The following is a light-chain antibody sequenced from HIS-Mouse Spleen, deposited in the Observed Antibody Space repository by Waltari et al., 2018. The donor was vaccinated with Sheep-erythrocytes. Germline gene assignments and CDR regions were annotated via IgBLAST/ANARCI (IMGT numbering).Light chain of an antibody. CDR3: QQYNSYSPLT. CDR1: QSISSW. J-gene: IGKJ4*01. CDR2: KAA. Sequence: DIQMTQSPSTLSASVGERVTITCRASQSISSWLAWYQQKPGKAPKLLIYKAASLESGVPSRFSGSGSGTEFTLTISSLQPDDVATYYCQQYNSYSPLTFGGGTKVEIK. V-gene: IGKV1-5*03.